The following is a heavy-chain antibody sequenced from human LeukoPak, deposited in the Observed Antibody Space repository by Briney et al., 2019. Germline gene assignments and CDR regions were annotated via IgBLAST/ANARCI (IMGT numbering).Heavy chain of an antibody. V-gene: IGHV7-4-1*02. CDR2: INTNTGNP. Sequence: GASVKVSSKASGYTFTGYYLHWVRQAPGQGLEWMGWINTNTGNPTYAQGFTGRFVFSLDTSVSTAYLQISSLKAEDTAVYYCARDPHQIVGATTFFDYWGQGTLVTVSS. CDR3: ARDPHQIVGATTFFDY. J-gene: IGHJ4*02. D-gene: IGHD1-26*01. CDR1: GYTFTGYY.